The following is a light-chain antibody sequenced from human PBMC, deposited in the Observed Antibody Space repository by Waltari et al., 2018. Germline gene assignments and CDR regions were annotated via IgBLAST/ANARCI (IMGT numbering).Light chain of an antibody. Sequence: EIVLTQSPATLSLSPGERATLSCRASQSVSNYLAWYQPKPGQAPRLLIYEASNRATGIPARFSGSGSGTDFTLSISSLEPEDFAVYYCQQRSNWLTFGGGTKVEIK. J-gene: IGKJ4*01. CDR2: EAS. V-gene: IGKV3-11*01. CDR1: QSVSNY. CDR3: QQRSNWLT.